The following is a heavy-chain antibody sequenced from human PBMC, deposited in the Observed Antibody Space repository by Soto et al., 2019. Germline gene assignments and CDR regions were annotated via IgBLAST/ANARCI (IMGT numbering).Heavy chain of an antibody. Sequence: PGGSLRLSCEASGFSFGSYSMNWVRQAPGKGLEWVSFISGRGTTTYYADSVRGRFTVSRDNAKNSLSLEVNSLRDEDTAVYYCARLGYCSSATCTYYFYYYAMDVWGQGTTVTVS. CDR3: ARLGYCSSATCTYYFYYYAMDV. CDR2: ISGRGTTT. CDR1: GFSFGSYS. D-gene: IGHD2-2*01. V-gene: IGHV3-48*02. J-gene: IGHJ6*02.